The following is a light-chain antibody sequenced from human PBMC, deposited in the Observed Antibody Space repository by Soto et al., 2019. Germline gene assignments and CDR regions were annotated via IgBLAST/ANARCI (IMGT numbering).Light chain of an antibody. CDR3: QQRSNWRT. CDR2: DPS. V-gene: IGKV3-11*01. CDR1: ESVSSY. Sequence: EIVLTQSPATLFLSRGERDTLFCRASESVSSYLAWYQQKPAQAPSLLIYDPSNRATGIPARFSGSGSGTDFTLTISSLEPEDFAVYYCQQRSNWRTFGQGTKVEIK. J-gene: IGKJ1*01.